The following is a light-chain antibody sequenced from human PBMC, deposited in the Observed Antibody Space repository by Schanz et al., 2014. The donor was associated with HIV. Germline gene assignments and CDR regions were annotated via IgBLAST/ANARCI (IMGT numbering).Light chain of an antibody. CDR2: RNN. Sequence: QSVLTQPPSASGTPGQRVTISCSGSSSNIGSNTVNWYQQLPGTAPKLLIYRNNQRPSGVPDRFSGSKSGTSASLAISGLRSEDEADYYCAAWDDSLSGRVFGGGTKLTV. V-gene: IGLV1-47*01. CDR3: AAWDDSLSGRV. CDR1: SSNIGSNT. J-gene: IGLJ3*02.